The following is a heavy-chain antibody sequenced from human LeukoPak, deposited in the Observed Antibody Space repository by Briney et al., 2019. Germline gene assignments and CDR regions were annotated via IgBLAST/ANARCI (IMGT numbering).Heavy chain of an antibody. D-gene: IGHD4-17*01. CDR1: GITFRSYG. V-gene: IGHV3-30*18. CDR3: AKGARGDTVTSIVGLNWFDP. Sequence: GGSLRLSCAASGITFRSYGMHWVRQAPGKGLEWVAVKSYDGSHKYYADSVKGRFSISRDNSKNTLYLQMNSLRADDTAVYYCAKGARGDTVTSIVGLNWFDPWGQGTLVTVAS. CDR2: KSYDGSHK. J-gene: IGHJ5*02.